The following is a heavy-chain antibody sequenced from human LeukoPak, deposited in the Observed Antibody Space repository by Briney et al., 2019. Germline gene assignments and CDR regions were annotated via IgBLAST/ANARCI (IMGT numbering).Heavy chain of an antibody. J-gene: IGHJ6*03. CDR3: ASKLAAPNYYYYYYMDV. V-gene: IGHV3-53*01. Sequence: GGSLRLSCAASGFTVSSNYMSWVRQAPGKGLEWVSVIYSGGSTYYADSVKGRFTISRDNSKNTLYLQMNSLRAEDTAVYYCASKLAAPNYYYYYYMDVWGKGTTVTISS. D-gene: IGHD6-13*01. CDR1: GFTVSSNY. CDR2: IYSGGST.